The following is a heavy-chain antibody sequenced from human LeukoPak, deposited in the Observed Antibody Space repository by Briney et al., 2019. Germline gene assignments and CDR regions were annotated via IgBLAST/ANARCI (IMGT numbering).Heavy chain of an antibody. CDR3: ARGVTIFGVVIKFYNWFDP. CDR1: GFTFSSYW. Sequence: GGSLRLSCAASGFTFSSYWMHWVRQAPGKGLVWVSPINSDGSSTSYADSVKGRFTISRDNAKNPLYLQMNSLRAEDTAVYYCARGVTIFGVVIKFYNWFDPWGQGTLVTVSS. J-gene: IGHJ5*02. CDR2: INSDGSST. V-gene: IGHV3-74*01. D-gene: IGHD3-3*01.